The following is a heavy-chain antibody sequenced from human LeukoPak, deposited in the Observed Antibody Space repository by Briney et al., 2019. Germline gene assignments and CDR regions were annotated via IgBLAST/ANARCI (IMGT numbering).Heavy chain of an antibody. V-gene: IGHV4-4*02. CDR1: GGSISSSNW. J-gene: IGHJ4*02. Sequence: PSDTLSLTCAVSGGSISSSNWWSWVRQPPGKGLGWIGEIYHSGSTNYNPSLKSRVTISVDKSKDQFSLKLSSVTAADTAVYYCARSPTFGGVIVLWGQGTLVTVSS. CDR2: IYHSGST. D-gene: IGHD3-16*02. CDR3: ARSPTFGGVIVL.